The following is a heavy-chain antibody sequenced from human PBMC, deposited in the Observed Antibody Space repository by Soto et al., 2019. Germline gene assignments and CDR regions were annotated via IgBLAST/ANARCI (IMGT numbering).Heavy chain of an antibody. CDR2: IYYSGST. CDR3: ARGDYDFWSGYSAIWFDP. D-gene: IGHD3-3*01. CDR1: GGSISSYY. J-gene: IGHJ5*02. Sequence: SSETLSLTCTVSGGSISSYYWSWIRQPPGKGLEWIGYIYYSGSTNYNPSLKSRVTISVDTSKNQFSLKLSSVTAADTAVYYCARGDYDFWSGYSAIWFDPWGQGTLVTVSS. V-gene: IGHV4-59*01.